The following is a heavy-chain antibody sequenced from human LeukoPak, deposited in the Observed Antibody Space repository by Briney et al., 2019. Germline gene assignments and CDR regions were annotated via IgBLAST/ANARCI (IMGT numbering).Heavy chain of an antibody. CDR1: GFTFSSYG. Sequence: GGSLRLPCAASGFTFSSYGMHWVRQAPGKGLEWVAFIRYDGSNKYYADSVKGRFTISRDNSKNTLYLQMNSLRAEDTAVYYCAKDGSYSPRYFDYWGQGTLVTVSS. V-gene: IGHV3-30*02. CDR3: AKDGSYSPRYFDY. D-gene: IGHD2-15*01. J-gene: IGHJ4*02. CDR2: IRYDGSNK.